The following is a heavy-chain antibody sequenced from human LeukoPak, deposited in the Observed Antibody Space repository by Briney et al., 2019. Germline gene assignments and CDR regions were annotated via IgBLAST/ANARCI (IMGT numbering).Heavy chain of an antibody. CDR2: IYWDDDK. Sequence: SGPTLVKPTQTLTLTFAFSGFALSTSGVGVGWIRQPPGKALEWLALIYWDDDKRYSPSLKSRLTITKDTSKTQLVLTMTNMDPVDTATDYCAHRLATWKATGIRFDYWGQGTLVTVSS. CDR3: AHRLATWKATGIRFDY. D-gene: IGHD1-1*01. CDR1: GFALSTSGVG. J-gene: IGHJ4*02. V-gene: IGHV2-5*02.